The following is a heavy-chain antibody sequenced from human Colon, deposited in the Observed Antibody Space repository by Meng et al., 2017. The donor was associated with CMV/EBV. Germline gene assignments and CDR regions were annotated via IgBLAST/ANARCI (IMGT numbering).Heavy chain of an antibody. CDR2: INTDNAKT. CDR3: ARESITMSRGVLDP. V-gene: IGHV1-18*01. D-gene: IGHD3-10*01. Sequence: ASAMVSCKASGYTFTNYGINWVRQAPGQGLEWMGWINTDNAKTNYAQRFQGRVTMTTDTYTSTAYMELRSLRSDDTAVYYCARESITMSRGVLDPWGPGTLVTVSS. CDR1: GYTFTNYG. J-gene: IGHJ5*02.